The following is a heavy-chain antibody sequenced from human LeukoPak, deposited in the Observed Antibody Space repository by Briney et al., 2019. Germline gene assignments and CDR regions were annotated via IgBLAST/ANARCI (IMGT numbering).Heavy chain of an antibody. Sequence: PGGSPRLSCAASGFTFSSYAMHWVRQAPGKGLEWVAVISYDGSNKYYADSVKGRFTISRDNSKNTLYLQMNSLRAEDTAVYYCARDRRGAVAGLYFQHWGQGTLVTVSS. V-gene: IGHV3-30-3*01. J-gene: IGHJ1*01. CDR3: ARDRRGAVAGLYFQH. CDR2: ISYDGSNK. D-gene: IGHD6-19*01. CDR1: GFTFSSYA.